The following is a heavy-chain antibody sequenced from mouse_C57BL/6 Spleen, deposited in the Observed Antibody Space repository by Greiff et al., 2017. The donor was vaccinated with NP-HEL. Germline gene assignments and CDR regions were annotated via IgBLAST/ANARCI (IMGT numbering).Heavy chain of an antibody. CDR3: ARKVDLYYYAMDY. Sequence: VMLVESGPGLVQPSQSLSITCTVSGFSLTSYGVHWVRQSPGKGLEWLGVIWSGGSTDYNAAFISRLSISKDNSKSQVFFKMNSLQADDTAIYYCARKVDLYYYAMDYWGQGTSVTVSS. CDR2: IWSGGST. J-gene: IGHJ4*01. V-gene: IGHV2-2*01. CDR1: GFSLTSYG. D-gene: IGHD1-1*01.